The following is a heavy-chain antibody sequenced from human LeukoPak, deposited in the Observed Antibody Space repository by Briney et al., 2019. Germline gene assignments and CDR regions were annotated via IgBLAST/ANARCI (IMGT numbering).Heavy chain of an antibody. V-gene: IGHV3-21*01. CDR1: GFTFSSYS. D-gene: IGHD5-24*01. CDR3: ARMRDGYNFRYYYGMDV. CDR2: ISSSSSYI. J-gene: IGHJ6*02. Sequence: PGGSLRLSCAASGFTFSSYSMNWVRRAPGKGLEWVSSISSSSSYIYYSDSVKGRFTISRDNAKNSLYLQMNSLRAEDTAVYYCARMRDGYNFRYYYGMDVWGQGTTVTVSS.